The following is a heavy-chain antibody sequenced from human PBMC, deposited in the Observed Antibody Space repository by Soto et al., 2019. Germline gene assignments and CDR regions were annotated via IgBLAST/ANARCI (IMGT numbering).Heavy chain of an antibody. CDR3: ARRYAGNFDY. Sequence: QVQLQESGPGLVKPSETLSLTCTVSGGSISNYYWSWIRQPPGKGLEWIGYIYYSGGTNYNPSLKTRVTISVATSKNQSSLKLSSVTAADTAVYYCARRYAGNFDYWGQGTLVTVSS. D-gene: IGHD2-8*01. CDR2: IYYSGGT. J-gene: IGHJ4*02. CDR1: GGSISNYY. V-gene: IGHV4-59*01.